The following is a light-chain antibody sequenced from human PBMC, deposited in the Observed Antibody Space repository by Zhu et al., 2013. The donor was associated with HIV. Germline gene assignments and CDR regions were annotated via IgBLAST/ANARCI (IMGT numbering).Light chain of an antibody. Sequence: SYELTQPSSVSVSPGQTARITCSGDVLAKKYTRWFQKKPGQAPVLVIYKDSERPSGIPGRFSGSSSGTTVTLTISGAQVEDEADYYCYSATDNSRGVFGGGTKLTVL. CDR2: KDS. CDR1: VLAKKY. J-gene: IGLJ3*02. V-gene: IGLV3-27*01. CDR3: YSATDNSRGV.